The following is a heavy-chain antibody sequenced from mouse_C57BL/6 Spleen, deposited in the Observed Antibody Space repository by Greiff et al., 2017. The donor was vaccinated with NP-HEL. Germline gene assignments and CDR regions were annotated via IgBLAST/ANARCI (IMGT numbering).Heavy chain of an antibody. CDR3: TPHGRGAMDY. CDR2: IDPENGDT. CDR1: GFNIKDDY. Sequence: EVQLQQSGAELVRPGASVKLSCTASGFNIKDDYMHWVKQRPEQGLEWIGWIDPENGDTEYATKFQGKATIPADTSSNTAYLQLSSLTSEDTAVYYCTPHGRGAMDYWGQGTSVTVSS. V-gene: IGHV14-4*01. J-gene: IGHJ4*01.